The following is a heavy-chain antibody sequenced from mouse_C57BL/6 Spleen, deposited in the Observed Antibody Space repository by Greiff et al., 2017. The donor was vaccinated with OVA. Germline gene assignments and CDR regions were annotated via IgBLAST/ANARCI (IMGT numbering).Heavy chain of an antibody. CDR1: GYAFTNYL. CDR3: AREGGCLFDY. D-gene: IGHD3-3*01. J-gene: IGHJ2*01. CDR2: INPGSGGT. V-gene: IGHV1-54*01. Sequence: QVQLQQSGAELVRPGTSVKVSCKASGYAFTNYLIEWVKQRPGQGLEWIGVINPGSGGTYYNEKFKGKATLTADKSSSTAYMQLSSLTSEDSAVYFCAREGGCLFDYWGQGTTLTVSS.